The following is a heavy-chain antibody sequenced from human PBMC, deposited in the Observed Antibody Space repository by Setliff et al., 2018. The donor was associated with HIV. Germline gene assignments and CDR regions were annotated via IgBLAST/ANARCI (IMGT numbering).Heavy chain of an antibody. CDR3: TSRYYYDSFLESG. J-gene: IGHJ4*02. CDR2: IKSKTDGGTT. Sequence: GGSLRLSCAASGFTFSNAWMSWVRQAPGKGLEWVGRIKSKTDGGTTDYAAPVKGRFTISRDDSKNTLYLQMNSLKTEDTAVYYCTSRYYYDSFLESGWGQGTLVTVSS. CDR1: GFTFSNAW. V-gene: IGHV3-15*01. D-gene: IGHD3-22*01.